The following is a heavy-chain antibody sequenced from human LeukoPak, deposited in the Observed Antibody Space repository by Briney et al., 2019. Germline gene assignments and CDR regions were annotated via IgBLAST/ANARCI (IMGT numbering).Heavy chain of an antibody. J-gene: IGHJ6*03. D-gene: IGHD2-15*01. CDR1: GFTVSSNY. V-gene: IGHV3-53*01. CDR3: ARDRGPATKWNYYYYYVDV. Sequence: GGSLRLSCAASGFTVSSNYMSWVRQAPGKGLEWVSVIYSGGSTYYADSVKGRFTISRDNSKNTLYLQMNSLRAEDTAVYYCARDRGPATKWNYYYYYVDVWGKGTTVTVSS. CDR2: IYSGGST.